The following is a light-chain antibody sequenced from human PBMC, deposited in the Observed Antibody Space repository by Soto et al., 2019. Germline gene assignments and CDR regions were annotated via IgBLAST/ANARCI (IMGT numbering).Light chain of an antibody. CDR1: QSISSR. V-gene: IGKV1-5*01. CDR2: DAS. Sequence: DIQMTQSRSTLSASVGDRVTITCRASQSISSRLAWYQQKPGKAPKFLVYDASNLESGVPSRFSGSGSGTEFTLTISSLQPDDFATYYCQQYNSYSVTFGQGTKVEIK. J-gene: IGKJ1*01. CDR3: QQYNSYSVT.